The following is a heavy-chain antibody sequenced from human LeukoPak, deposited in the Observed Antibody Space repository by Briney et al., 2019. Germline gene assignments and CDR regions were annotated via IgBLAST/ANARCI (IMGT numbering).Heavy chain of an antibody. D-gene: IGHD6-13*01. V-gene: IGHV4-4*07. Sequence: PSETLSLTCTVSGGSISSYYWSWIRQPAGKGLEWIGRIYTSGSTNYNPSLKSRVTMSVDTSKNQFSLKLSSVTAADTAVYYCARLYSSSWYGYYYYYMDVWGKGTTVTISS. CDR1: GGSISSYY. J-gene: IGHJ6*03. CDR3: ARLYSSSWYGYYYYYMDV. CDR2: IYTSGST.